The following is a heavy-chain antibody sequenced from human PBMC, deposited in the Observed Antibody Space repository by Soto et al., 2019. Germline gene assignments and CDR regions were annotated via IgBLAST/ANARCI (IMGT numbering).Heavy chain of an antibody. CDR1: GGSISSGGYS. V-gene: IGHV4-30-2*01. CDR2: IYHSGST. D-gene: IGHD1-7*01. J-gene: IGHJ5*02. CDR3: ARVVHAELRWFDP. Sequence: KPSETLSLTCAVSGGSISSGGYSWSWIRQPPGKGLEWIGYIYHSGSTYYNPSLKSRVTISVDRSKNQFSLKLSSVTAADTAVYYCARVVHAELRWFDPWGQGTLVTVSS.